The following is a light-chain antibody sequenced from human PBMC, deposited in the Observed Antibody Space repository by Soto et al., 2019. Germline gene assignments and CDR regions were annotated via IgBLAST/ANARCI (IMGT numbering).Light chain of an antibody. CDR3: QSCDTGIHGV. V-gene: IGLV6-57*02. J-gene: IGLJ3*02. CDR2: EDN. CDR1: SGSIASND. Sequence: NFMLTQPHSASDSLGTTVTLTCTGSSGSIASNDVQWYQQRPGSAPTTVMYEDNHSPSGVPDRYCGSGDSSSTSASLTISGLQTEDEADYYCQSCDTGIHGVFGGGTKLTVL.